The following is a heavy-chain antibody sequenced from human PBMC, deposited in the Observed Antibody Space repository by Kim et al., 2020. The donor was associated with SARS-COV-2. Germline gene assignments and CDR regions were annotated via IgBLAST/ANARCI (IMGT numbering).Heavy chain of an antibody. Sequence: YADSVKGRFPISRDNSKNTLYLQMNSLRAEDTAVYYCARDTSSWYYFDYWGQGTLVTVSS. V-gene: IGHV3-33*01. J-gene: IGHJ4*02. D-gene: IGHD6-13*01. CDR3: ARDTSSWYYFDY.